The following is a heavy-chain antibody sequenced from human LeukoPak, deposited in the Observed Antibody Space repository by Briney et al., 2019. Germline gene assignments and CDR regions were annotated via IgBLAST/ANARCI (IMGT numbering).Heavy chain of an antibody. V-gene: IGHV3-23*01. D-gene: IGHD6-19*01. CDR2: FSGTSST. Sequence: GESLRLSCAASGFTFSSYAMSWVRHAPGKGLEGVSTFSGTSSTSYADAVKGRVTISRDNSKNTLYLQMNSLRAEDTAVYYCAKLKQWQPQRYFFEYWGQGALVTVAS. J-gene: IGHJ4*02. CDR3: AKLKQWQPQRYFFEY. CDR1: GFTFSSYA.